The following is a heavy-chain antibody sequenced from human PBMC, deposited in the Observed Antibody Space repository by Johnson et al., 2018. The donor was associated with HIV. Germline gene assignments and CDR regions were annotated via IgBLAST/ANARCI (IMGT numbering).Heavy chain of an antibody. Sequence: QEQLVESGGGVVQPGESLRLSCAASGFTFANYGMHWVRQAPGKGLEWVAFTAHDESITHYADSVKGRFTMSRDNSKNTLYLQMNSLRAEDTAVYYCAKDRWGELLQNAFDIWGQGTMVTVSS. D-gene: IGHD1-26*01. CDR2: TAHDESIT. V-gene: IGHV3-30*02. CDR3: AKDRWGELLQNAFDI. CDR1: GFTFANYG. J-gene: IGHJ3*02.